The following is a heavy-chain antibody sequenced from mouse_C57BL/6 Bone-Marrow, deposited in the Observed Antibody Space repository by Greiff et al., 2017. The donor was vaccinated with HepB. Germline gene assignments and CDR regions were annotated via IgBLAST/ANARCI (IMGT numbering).Heavy chain of an antibody. J-gene: IGHJ1*03. V-gene: IGHV1-63*01. D-gene: IGHD1-1*01. CDR2: IYPGGGYT. Sequence: QVQLKESGAELVRPGTSVKMSCKASGYTFTNYWIGWAKQRPGHGLEWIGDIYPGGGYTNYNEKFKGKATLTADKSSSTAYMQFSSLTSEDSAIYYCARGGPTVVATEYFDVWGTGTTVTVSS. CDR1: GYTFTNYW. CDR3: ARGGPTVVATEYFDV.